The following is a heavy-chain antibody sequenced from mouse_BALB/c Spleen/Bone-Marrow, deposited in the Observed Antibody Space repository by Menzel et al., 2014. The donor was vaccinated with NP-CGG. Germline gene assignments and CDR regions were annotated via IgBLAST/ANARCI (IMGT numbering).Heavy chain of an antibody. CDR1: GYTFTSYW. CDR3: TIVDFDY. J-gene: IGHJ2*01. V-gene: IGHV1S16*01. Sequence: VKLVESGAELVKPGASVKLSCKASGYTFTSYWMHWVKLRPGQGFEWIGEINPSNGGTNYNGKFKRKATLTVDKSSITPYIQLSSLTSDYSAVYYYTIVDFDYWGQGTTLTVSS. CDR2: INPSNGGT.